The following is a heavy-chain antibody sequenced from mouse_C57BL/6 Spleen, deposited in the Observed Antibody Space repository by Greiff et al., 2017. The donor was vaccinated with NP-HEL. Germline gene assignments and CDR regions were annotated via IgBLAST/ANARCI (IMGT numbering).Heavy chain of an antibody. V-gene: IGHV1-76*01. Sequence: QVQLKESGAELVRPGASVKLSCKASGYTFTDYYINWVKQRPGQGLEWIARIYPGSGNTYYNEKFKGKATLTAEKSSSTAYMQLSSLTSEDSAVYVCAREGYFDVWGTGTTVTVSS. CDR3: AREGYFDV. J-gene: IGHJ1*03. CDR2: IYPGSGNT. CDR1: GYTFTDYY.